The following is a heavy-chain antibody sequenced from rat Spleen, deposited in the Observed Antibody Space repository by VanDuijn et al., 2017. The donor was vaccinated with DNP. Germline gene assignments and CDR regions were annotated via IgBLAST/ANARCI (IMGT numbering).Heavy chain of an antibody. V-gene: IGHV5-22*01. CDR3: TRHVLPLRVWDY. Sequence: EVQLVESGGGLVQPGRSLKLSCAASGFTFSDYYMAWVRQAPTKGLEWVAYSSDDGRRTYNGDSVKGRFTISRNNAKSTLYLQMNSLRSEDMATYYCTRHVLPLRVWDYWGQGVMVTVSS. D-gene: IGHD1-4*01. J-gene: IGHJ2*01. CDR2: SSDDGRRT. CDR1: GFTFSDYY.